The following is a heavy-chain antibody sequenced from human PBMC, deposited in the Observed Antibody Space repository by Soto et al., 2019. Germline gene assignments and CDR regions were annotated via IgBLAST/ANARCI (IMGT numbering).Heavy chain of an antibody. CDR1: GYTFTSYY. J-gene: IGHJ4*02. V-gene: IGHV1-46*01. Sequence: VASVKVSCKASGYTFTSYYMNWVRQAPGQGLEWLGIINPSGGYTTYAQRFLGRVTMTSDTSTSTAHMELGSLRSDDTAVYYCAREQGVGPTSFEYWGQETLVTVSS. CDR3: AREQGVGPTSFEY. D-gene: IGHD1-26*01. CDR2: INPSGGYT.